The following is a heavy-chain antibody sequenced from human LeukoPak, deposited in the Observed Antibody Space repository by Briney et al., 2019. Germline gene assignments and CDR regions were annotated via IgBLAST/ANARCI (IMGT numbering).Heavy chain of an antibody. D-gene: IGHD5-18*01. J-gene: IGHJ6*02. CDR3: AKDQVDTAMVWSYYYYYGMDV. V-gene: IGHV3-30*18. CDR1: GFTLSSHG. CDR2: ISYEGSNK. Sequence: GGSMRLSCAASGFTLSSHGMHWVRQAPGKGLEWVAVISYEGSNKYYADFVKGRFTISRDNSKNTLYLQMNSLRAEDTAVYYCAKDQVDTAMVWSYYYYYGMDVWGQGTTVTVSS.